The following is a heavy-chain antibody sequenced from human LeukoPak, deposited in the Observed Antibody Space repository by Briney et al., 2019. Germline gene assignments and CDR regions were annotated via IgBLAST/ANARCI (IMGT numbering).Heavy chain of an antibody. D-gene: IGHD3-22*01. CDR2: IYYSGST. V-gene: IGHV4-61*01. CDR1: GASISSGSNY. CDR3: ARAKPYYYDSSGYFDY. J-gene: IGHJ4*02. Sequence: PSETLSLTCSVSGASISSGSNYWSWTRQPPGKGLEWIGYIYYSGSTNYNPSLKSRVTISVDTSKNQFSLKLSSVTAADTAVYYCARAKPYYYDSSGYFDYWGQGTLVTVSS.